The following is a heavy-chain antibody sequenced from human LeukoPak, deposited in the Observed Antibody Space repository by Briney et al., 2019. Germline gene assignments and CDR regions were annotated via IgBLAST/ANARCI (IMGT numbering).Heavy chain of an antibody. CDR1: GVTFSAYS. V-gene: IGHV3-21*01. J-gene: IGHJ4*02. Sequence: PGGSLRLSCAASGVTFSAYSINWVRQAPGKGLEWVSSISSTSSYIFYADSVKGRFTISRDNAKNSLYLQMNSLRAEDTAVYYCARDGYSSGGTDLRYFDYWGQGTPVTVSS. CDR2: ISSTSSYI. D-gene: IGHD6-19*01. CDR3: ARDGYSSGGTDLRYFDY.